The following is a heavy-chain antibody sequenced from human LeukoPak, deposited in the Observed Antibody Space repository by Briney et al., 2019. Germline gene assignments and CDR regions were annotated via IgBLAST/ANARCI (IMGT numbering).Heavy chain of an antibody. D-gene: IGHD2-15*01. CDR3: ARVVVAATATFDY. J-gene: IGHJ4*02. V-gene: IGHV4-39*07. CDR1: GFTFSSYS. CDR2: IYYSGST. Sequence: GSLRLSCAASGFTFSSYSMNWVRQPPGKGLEWIGSIYYSGSTYYNPSLKSRVTISVDTSKNQFSLKLSSVTAADTAVYYCARVVVAATATFDYWGQGTLVTVSS.